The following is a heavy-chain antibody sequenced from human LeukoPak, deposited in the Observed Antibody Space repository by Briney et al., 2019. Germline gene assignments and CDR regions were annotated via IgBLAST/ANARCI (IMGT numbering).Heavy chain of an antibody. CDR3: TRARHGNCYWDY. CDR2: IHPDDSDT. J-gene: IGHJ4*02. V-gene: IGHV5-51*01. Sequence: GESLKISCKDSESSFTNYWIGWVRQMPGKGLEWMVNIHPDDSDTRYSPSFQGQVTISADKSSSTAYLQWNCLKASDTAMYYCTRARHGNCYWDYSGQGTLVTV. D-gene: IGHD1-7*01. CDR1: ESSFTNYW.